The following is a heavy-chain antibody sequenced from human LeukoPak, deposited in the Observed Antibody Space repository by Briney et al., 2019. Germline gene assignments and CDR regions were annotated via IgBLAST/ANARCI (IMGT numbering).Heavy chain of an antibody. CDR1: GGSIRSSSYY. Sequence: PSETLSLTCTVSGGSIRSSSYYWGWIRQPPGKGLEWIGGIYYSGSTYYNPSLKSRVTISVDTSKNQFSLKLSSVTAADTAVYYCARHEITMVRGVIPYYFDYWGQGTLVTVSS. J-gene: IGHJ4*02. V-gene: IGHV4-39*01. CDR2: IYYSGST. CDR3: ARHEITMVRGVIPYYFDY. D-gene: IGHD3-10*01.